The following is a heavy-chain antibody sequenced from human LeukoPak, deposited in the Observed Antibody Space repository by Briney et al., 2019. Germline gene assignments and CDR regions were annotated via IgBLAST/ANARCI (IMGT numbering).Heavy chain of an antibody. Sequence: GGSLRLSCAASGFTVDSNYLSWVRQAPGKGLEWVSTIYTGGNTYYAASVKGRFTISRDFSKNTVFLHMNSLRAEDTAMYYCARGDNSGYYDYFDYWGQGALVTVSS. V-gene: IGHV3-53*01. D-gene: IGHD3-22*01. CDR1: GFTVDSNY. J-gene: IGHJ4*02. CDR3: ARGDNSGYYDYFDY. CDR2: IYTGGNT.